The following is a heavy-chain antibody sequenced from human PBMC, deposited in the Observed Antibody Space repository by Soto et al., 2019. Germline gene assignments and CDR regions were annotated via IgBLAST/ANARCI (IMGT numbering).Heavy chain of an antibody. D-gene: IGHD3-10*01. CDR2: IWYDGSNK. J-gene: IGHJ3*02. Sequence: GGSLRLSCAASGFTFSSYGMHWVRQAPGKGLEWVAVIWYDGSNKYYADSVKGRFTISRDNSKNTLYLQMNSLRAEDTAVYYCARDPITMVRGVIMAGAFDIWGQGTMVTVSS. CDR3: ARDPITMVRGVIMAGAFDI. CDR1: GFTFSSYG. V-gene: IGHV3-33*01.